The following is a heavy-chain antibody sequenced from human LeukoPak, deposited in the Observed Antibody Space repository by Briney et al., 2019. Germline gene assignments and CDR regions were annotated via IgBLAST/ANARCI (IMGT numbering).Heavy chain of an antibody. CDR2: IYAGGST. J-gene: IGHJ4*02. Sequence: SETLSLTCTVSGGSISNYYWSWIRQPPGKGLEWIGYIYAGGSTTYNPSLKSRVTVSVDTSKNQFSLKLSSVTAADTAVYYCARDVPDSGFDYWGQETLVTVSS. CDR1: GGSISNYY. D-gene: IGHD2-21*01. V-gene: IGHV4-59*12. CDR3: ARDVPDSGFDY.